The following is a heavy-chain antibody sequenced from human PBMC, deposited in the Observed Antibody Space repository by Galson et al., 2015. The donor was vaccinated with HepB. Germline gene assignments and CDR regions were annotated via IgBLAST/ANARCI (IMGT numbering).Heavy chain of an antibody. J-gene: IGHJ4*02. CDR3: ARDRKSGGFGVLNYFDY. Sequence: SLRLSCAASGFTFSDYYMSWIRQAPGKGMEWVSYISSSGSTIYYADSVKGRFTISRDNAKNSLYLQMNSLRAEDTAVYYCARDRKSGGFGVLNYFDYWGQGTLVTVSS. CDR1: GFTFSDYY. CDR2: ISSSGSTI. V-gene: IGHV3-11*01. D-gene: IGHD3-10*01.